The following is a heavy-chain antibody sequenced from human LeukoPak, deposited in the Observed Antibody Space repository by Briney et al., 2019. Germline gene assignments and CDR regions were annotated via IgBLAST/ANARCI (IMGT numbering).Heavy chain of an antibody. CDR3: ARGQYRGYYMDI. D-gene: IGHD5-12*01. Sequence: SETLSLTCTVSGGSISSSSYYWGWIRQPPGKGLEWIGSIYYSGSTYYNPSLKSRVTISVDTSKNQFSLKLSSVTAADTAVYYCARGQYRGYYMDIWGKGTTVTVSS. CDR2: IYYSGST. CDR1: GGSISSSSYY. V-gene: IGHV4-39*01. J-gene: IGHJ6*03.